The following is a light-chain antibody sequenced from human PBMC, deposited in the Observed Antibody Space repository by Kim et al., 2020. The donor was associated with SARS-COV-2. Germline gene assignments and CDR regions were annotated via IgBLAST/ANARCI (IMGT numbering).Light chain of an antibody. CDR2: GAS. CDR3: QQYGSSPYT. V-gene: IGKV3-20*01. CDR1: QSVSSSY. J-gene: IGKJ2*01. Sequence: EIVLTQSPGTLSLSPGERATLSCRASQSVSSSYLAWYQQKPGQATRLLIYGASNRATGIPDRFSGSGSGTDFTLTISRLEPEDVAVYYCQQYGSSPYTFGQGTKLEI.